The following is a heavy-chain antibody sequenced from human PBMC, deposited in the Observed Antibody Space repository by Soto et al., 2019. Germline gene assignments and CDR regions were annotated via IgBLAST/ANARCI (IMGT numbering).Heavy chain of an antibody. CDR2: ISAYNGNT. D-gene: IGHD3-16*02. CDR3: ARSHDYVWGSYRYNDY. CDR1: GYTFTSYG. J-gene: IGHJ4*02. Sequence: SVKVSCKASGYTFTSYGISWVRQAPVQGLEWMGWISAYNGNTNYAQKLQGRVTMTTDTSTSTAYMELRSLRSDDTAVYYCARSHDYVWGSYRYNDYWGQGTLVTVSS. V-gene: IGHV1-18*04.